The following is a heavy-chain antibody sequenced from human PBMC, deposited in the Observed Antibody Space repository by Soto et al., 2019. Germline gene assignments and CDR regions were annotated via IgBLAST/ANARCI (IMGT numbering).Heavy chain of an antibody. D-gene: IGHD3-3*02. CDR2: ISWDSGNI. Sequence: GGSLRLSCAASGFTFDDYAMHWVRQVPGKGLEWVSGISWDSGNIDYADSVKGRFTISRDNAKDSLHLQMNSPTPEDTAVYYCEKDGDRISRNKPLDSCGQGTLVTVSS. J-gene: IGHJ4*02. CDR1: GFTFDDYA. V-gene: IGHV3-9*01. CDR3: EKDGDRISRNKPLDS.